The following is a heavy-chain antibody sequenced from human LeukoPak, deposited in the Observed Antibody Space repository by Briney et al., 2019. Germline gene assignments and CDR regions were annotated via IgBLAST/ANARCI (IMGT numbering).Heavy chain of an antibody. J-gene: IGHJ1*01. D-gene: IGHD2-2*01. V-gene: IGHV1-18*04. CDR1: GYTFTDYY. Sequence: ASVKISCKASGYTFTDYYIHWVRQAPGQGLEWMGWISAFSGDTNYAQNLQGRVTMTTDTSTSTAYMELRSLTSDDTAVYYCARDPRRYCSSTSCYVGYFQHWGQGTLVTVSS. CDR2: ISAFSGDT. CDR3: ARDPRRYCSSTSCYVGYFQH.